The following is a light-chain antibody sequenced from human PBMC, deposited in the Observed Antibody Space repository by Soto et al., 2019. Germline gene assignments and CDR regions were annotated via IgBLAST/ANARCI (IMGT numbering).Light chain of an antibody. V-gene: IGKV1-27*01. CDR2: SAS. Sequence: MQFNASASLPSASVGGRGTITCRVSQGISSYLNWYRQKPGKVPKLLIYSASNLQSGVQSRFSGSGSGTDFTLTISSLQPEDVAPYYGQRTDNAPPITFGQGTRLDIK. J-gene: IGKJ5*01. CDR1: QGISSY. CDR3: QRTDNAPPIT.